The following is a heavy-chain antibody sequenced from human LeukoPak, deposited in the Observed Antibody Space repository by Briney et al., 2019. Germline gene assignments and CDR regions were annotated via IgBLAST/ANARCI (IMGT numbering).Heavy chain of an antibody. D-gene: IGHD3-3*01. J-gene: IGHJ3*02. Sequence: ASVKVSCKASGYTFTGYYMHWVRQAPGQGLEWMGWINPNSGGTNYAQKFQGRVTMTRDTSISTAYMELSRLRSDDTAVYYCARVRILVRLLDAFDIWGQGTMVTVSS. V-gene: IGHV1-2*02. CDR1: GYTFTGYY. CDR2: INPNSGGT. CDR3: ARVRILVRLLDAFDI.